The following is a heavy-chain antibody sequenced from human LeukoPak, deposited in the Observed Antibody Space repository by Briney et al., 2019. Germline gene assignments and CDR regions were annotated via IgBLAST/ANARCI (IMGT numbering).Heavy chain of an antibody. Sequence: GGSLRLSCAASGFTFSSYSMNWVRQAPGKGLEWVSYISSSSSTIYYADSVKGRFTISRDNAKNSLYLQMNSLRDEDTAVYYCARDDSSGYPYYSDYWGQGTLVTVSS. J-gene: IGHJ4*02. CDR2: ISSSSSTI. CDR3: ARDDSSGYPYYSDY. CDR1: GFTFSSYS. D-gene: IGHD3-22*01. V-gene: IGHV3-48*02.